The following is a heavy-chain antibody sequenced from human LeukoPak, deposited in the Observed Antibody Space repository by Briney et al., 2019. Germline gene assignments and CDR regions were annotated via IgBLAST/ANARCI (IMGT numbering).Heavy chain of an antibody. V-gene: IGHV3-11*01. CDR3: ARGKTATGTGSAY. CDR1: GFTFSDYY. CDR2: MSNSGSTI. J-gene: IGHJ4*02. Sequence: PRGSLRLSCAASGFTFSDYYMNWIRQAPGKGLEWVSYMSNSGSTIYYADFAKGRFTISRDNAKNSLYLQMNSLRAEDTAVYYCARGKTATGTGSAYWGQGTLVTVSS. D-gene: IGHD3-10*01.